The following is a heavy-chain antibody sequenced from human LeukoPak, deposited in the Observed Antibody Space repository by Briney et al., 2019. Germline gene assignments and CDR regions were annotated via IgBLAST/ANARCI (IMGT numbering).Heavy chain of an antibody. CDR1: GFTFSSYE. CDR3: ARDFSGLRWSVGPNWFDP. CDR2: ISSSGSTI. Sequence: PGGSLRLSCAASGFTFSSYEMNWVRQAPGKGLEWVSYISSSGSTIYYADSVKGRFTISRDNAKNSLYLQMNSLRAEDTAVYYCARDFSGLRWSVGPNWFDPWGQGTLVTVSS. V-gene: IGHV3-48*03. D-gene: IGHD4-23*01. J-gene: IGHJ5*02.